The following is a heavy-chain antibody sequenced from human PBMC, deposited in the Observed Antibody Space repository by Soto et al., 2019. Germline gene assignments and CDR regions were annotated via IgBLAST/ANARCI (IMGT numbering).Heavy chain of an antibody. D-gene: IGHD3-16*01. CDR3: ARRTRRGAYYYGMDV. CDR1: GGSFSGYY. J-gene: IGHJ6*02. Sequence: PSETLSLTCAVYGGSFSGYYWSWIRQPPGKGLEWIGEINHSGSTNYNPSLKSRVTISVDTSKNQFSLKLSSVTAADTAVYYCARRTRRGAYYYGMDVWGQGTTVTVSS. CDR2: INHSGST. V-gene: IGHV4-34*01.